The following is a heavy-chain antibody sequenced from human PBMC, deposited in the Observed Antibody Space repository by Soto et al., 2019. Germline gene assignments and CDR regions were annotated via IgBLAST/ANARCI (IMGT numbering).Heavy chain of an antibody. CDR2: IIPILGIA. Sequence: SVKVSCKASGGTFSSYTISWVRQAPGQGLEWMGRIIPILGIANYAQKFQGRVTITADKSTSTAYMELSSLRSEDTAVYYCARDRFRYGDFSDDAFDIWGQGTMVTVSS. CDR1: GGTFSSYT. J-gene: IGHJ3*02. D-gene: IGHD4-17*01. V-gene: IGHV1-69*04. CDR3: ARDRFRYGDFSDDAFDI.